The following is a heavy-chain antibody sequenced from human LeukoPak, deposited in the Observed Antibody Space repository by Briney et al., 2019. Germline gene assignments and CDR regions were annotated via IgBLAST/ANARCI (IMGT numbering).Heavy chain of an antibody. Sequence: GGSLRLSCAASGFTVSSNYMSWVRQAPGKGLEWVAVIYNGGSTYYADSVKGRFTISRDNSKNTLYLQMNSLRAEDTAVYYCASTGVYYDSSGYPRAEYFQHWGQGTLVTVSS. D-gene: IGHD3-22*01. V-gene: IGHV3-53*01. CDR1: GFTVSSNY. J-gene: IGHJ1*01. CDR3: ASTGVYYDSSGYPRAEYFQH. CDR2: IYNGGST.